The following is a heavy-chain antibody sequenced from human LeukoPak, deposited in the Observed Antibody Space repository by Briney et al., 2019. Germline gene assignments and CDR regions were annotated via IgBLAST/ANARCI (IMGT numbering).Heavy chain of an antibody. CDR2: IWYDGTKK. D-gene: IGHD3-16*01. J-gene: IGHJ4*02. Sequence: GGSLRLSCAASGVTFSSYGMHWVRQAPGKGPEWLATIWYDGTKKFYANSVRGRFTLSRDNSKNKLSLQMSSLRFDDTAVYYCVRWGGGVQEADYWGLGTLVIVSS. V-gene: IGHV3-33*08. CDR1: GVTFSSYG. CDR3: VRWGGGVQEADY.